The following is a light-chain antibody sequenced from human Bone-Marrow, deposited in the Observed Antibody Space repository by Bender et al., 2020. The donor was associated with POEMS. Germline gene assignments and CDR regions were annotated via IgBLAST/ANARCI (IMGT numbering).Light chain of an antibody. J-gene: IGLJ3*02. CDR1: NSNIGTNA. V-gene: IGLV1-44*01. CDR2: GDN. Sequence: QSVLTQPPSASGTPGQRVTISCSGSNSNIGTNAVNWYQQFPGTAPKLLIYGDNQRPSGVPDRFCAFKSGTSASLAISGLQSEDEADYYGAAWDAGLGGGVFGGGTKLTVL. CDR3: AAWDAGLGGGV.